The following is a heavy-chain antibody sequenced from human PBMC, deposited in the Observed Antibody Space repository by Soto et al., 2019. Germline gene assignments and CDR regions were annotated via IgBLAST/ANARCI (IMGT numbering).Heavy chain of an antibody. D-gene: IGHD5-12*01. CDR3: AKEMATSGYYYYCMDV. Sequence: EVQLLESGGGLVQPGGSLRLSCAASGFTFSSYAMSWVRQAPGKGLEWVSAISGSGGSTYYADSVKGRFTISRDNSKNTLYLQMNSLRAEDTAVYYCAKEMATSGYYYYCMDVWGQGTTVTVSS. J-gene: IGHJ6*02. CDR2: ISGSGGST. V-gene: IGHV3-23*01. CDR1: GFTFSSYA.